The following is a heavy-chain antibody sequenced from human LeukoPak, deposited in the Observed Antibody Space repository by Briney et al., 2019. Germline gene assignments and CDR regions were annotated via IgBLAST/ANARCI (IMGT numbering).Heavy chain of an antibody. CDR3: ARAGSPSSSTSCYTCRWFDP. J-gene: IGHJ5*02. V-gene: IGHV4-59*08. CDR2: IYYSGST. CDR1: GGSISSYY. D-gene: IGHD2-2*02. Sequence: SETLSLTCTVSGGSISSYYWSWIRQPPGKGLEWIGYIYYSGSTYYNPSLKSRVTISVDTSKNQFSLKLSSVTAADTAVYYCARAGSPSSSTSCYTCRWFDPWGQGTLVTVSS.